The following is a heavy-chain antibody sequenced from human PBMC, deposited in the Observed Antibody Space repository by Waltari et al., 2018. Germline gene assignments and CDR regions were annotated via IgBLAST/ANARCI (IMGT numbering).Heavy chain of an antibody. Sequence: QVQLQESGPGLVKPSGTLSLTCAISGGSITSNNWWTWVRQPPGKGLEWIGKIYHTGGTDYNLSLKSRVTMSVDKSENQFSLRMTSVTAVDTAVYLCARFGGYWSIDSWGQGTLVTVSS. CDR1: GGSITSNNW. CDR2: IYHTGGT. J-gene: IGHJ5*01. V-gene: IGHV4-4*02. D-gene: IGHD6-25*01. CDR3: ARFGGYWSIDS.